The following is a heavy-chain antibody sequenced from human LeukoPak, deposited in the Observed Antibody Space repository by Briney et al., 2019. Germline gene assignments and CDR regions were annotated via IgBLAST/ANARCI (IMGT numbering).Heavy chain of an antibody. V-gene: IGHV3-33*01. J-gene: IGHJ6*02. Sequence: GRSLRLSCAASGFTFSSYGMHWVRQAPGKGLEWVAVIWYDGSNKYYADSVKGRFTISRDNSKNTLYLQMNSLRAEDTAVYYRASGGAYQLPGKGMDVWGQGTTVTVSS. CDR3: ASGGAYQLPGKGMDV. D-gene: IGHD2-2*01. CDR2: IWYDGSNK. CDR1: GFTFSSYG.